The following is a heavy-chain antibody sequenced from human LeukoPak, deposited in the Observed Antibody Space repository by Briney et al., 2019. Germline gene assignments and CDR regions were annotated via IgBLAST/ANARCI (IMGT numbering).Heavy chain of an antibody. CDR3: ARANIVATYFDY. Sequence: PGGSLRLSCAASGFTVRSHWMTWVRQAPGKGLEWVANIKRDGSESYYVDSVMGRFSISRDNAKNSLYLQMNSLRAEDTAVYYCARANIVATYFDYWGQGTLVTVSS. CDR2: IKRDGSES. J-gene: IGHJ4*02. CDR1: GFTVRSHW. V-gene: IGHV3-7*04. D-gene: IGHD5-12*01.